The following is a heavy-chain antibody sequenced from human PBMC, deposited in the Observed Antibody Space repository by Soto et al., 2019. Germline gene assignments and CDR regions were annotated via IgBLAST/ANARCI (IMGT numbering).Heavy chain of an antibody. CDR3: AKVFYYYDSSGYYYFDY. Sequence: LSCAASGFTFSSYAVSWVRQAPGKGPEWISSISGSGSTIYYADSVKGRFTISRDNSKNTLYLQMSSLRAEDTAVYYCAKVFYYYDSSGYYYFDYWGQGTLVTVSS. D-gene: IGHD3-22*01. J-gene: IGHJ4*02. CDR2: ISGSGSTI. CDR1: GFTFSSYA. V-gene: IGHV3-23*01.